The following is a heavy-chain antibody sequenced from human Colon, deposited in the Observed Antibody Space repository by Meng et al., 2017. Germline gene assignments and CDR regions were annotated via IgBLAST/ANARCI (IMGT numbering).Heavy chain of an antibody. J-gene: IGHJ4*02. V-gene: IGHV3-23*01. CDR2: ISGGGGAT. CDR1: GFTFSSYA. CDR3: ARSPPRYYDYVWGSYRYYSPSDY. D-gene: IGHD3-16*02. Sequence: GGSLRLSCAASGFTFSSYAMSWVRRAPGKGLEWVSTISGGGGATYYADSVKGRFTISRDNAKNSLYLQMNSLRAEDTAVYYCARSPPRYYDYVWGSYRYYSPSDYWGQGTLVTVSS.